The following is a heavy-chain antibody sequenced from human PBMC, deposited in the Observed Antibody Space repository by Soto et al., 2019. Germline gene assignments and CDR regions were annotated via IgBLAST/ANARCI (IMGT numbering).Heavy chain of an antibody. CDR2: IKSKTDGGTT. V-gene: IGHV3-15*01. J-gene: IGHJ6*02. CDR1: GFTFSNAW. CDR3: TTDIVVVPAARYGMDV. D-gene: IGHD2-2*01. Sequence: GSLRLSCAASGFTFSNAWMSWVRQAPGKGLEWVGRIKSKTDGGTTDYAAPVKGRFTISRDDSKNTLYLQMNSLKTEDTAVYYCTTDIVVVPAARYGMDVWGQGTTVTVSS.